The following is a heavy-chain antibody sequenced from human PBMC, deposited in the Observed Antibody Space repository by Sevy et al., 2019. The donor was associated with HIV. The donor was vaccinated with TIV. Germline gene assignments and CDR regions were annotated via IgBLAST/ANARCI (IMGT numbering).Heavy chain of an antibody. CDR2: ISYDGSNK. Sequence: GGSLRLSCAASGFTFSSYGMHWVRQAPGKGLEWVAVISYDGSNKYYADSVKGRFTISRDNSKNTLYLQMNNLRAEDTAVYYCAKDLMGLTTYAFDIWGQGTMVTVSS. J-gene: IGHJ3*02. CDR1: GFTFSSYG. V-gene: IGHV3-30*18. D-gene: IGHD4-17*01. CDR3: AKDLMGLTTYAFDI.